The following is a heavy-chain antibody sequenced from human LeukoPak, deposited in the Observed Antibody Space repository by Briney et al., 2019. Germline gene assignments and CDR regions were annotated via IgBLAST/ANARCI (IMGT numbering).Heavy chain of an antibody. D-gene: IGHD6-6*01. CDR1: GFTFTSST. CDR2: IVVGSGNT. Sequence: GASVKVSCKASGFTFTSSTMQWVRQAPGQRLEWIGWIVVGSGNTHYAQKFQERVTITRDMSTSTAYMELSSLRSEDTAVYYCAAVRSSYYYYGMDVWGQGTTVTVSS. J-gene: IGHJ6*02. CDR3: AAVRSSYYYYGMDV. V-gene: IGHV1-58*02.